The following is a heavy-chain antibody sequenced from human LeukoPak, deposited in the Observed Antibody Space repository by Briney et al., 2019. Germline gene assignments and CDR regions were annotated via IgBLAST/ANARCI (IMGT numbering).Heavy chain of an antibody. CDR1: GGSISSYYW. Sequence: ETLSLTCTVSGGSISSYYWMHWVRQAPGKGLVWVSRINTDGSSTSYADSVKGRFTISRDNAKNTLYLQMNSLRAEDTAVYYCAREYYDFWSGYYTEGVYYYYYMGVWGKGTTVTVSS. CDR3: AREYYDFWSGYYTEGVYYYYYMGV. D-gene: IGHD3-3*01. CDR2: INTDGSST. V-gene: IGHV3-74*01. J-gene: IGHJ6*03.